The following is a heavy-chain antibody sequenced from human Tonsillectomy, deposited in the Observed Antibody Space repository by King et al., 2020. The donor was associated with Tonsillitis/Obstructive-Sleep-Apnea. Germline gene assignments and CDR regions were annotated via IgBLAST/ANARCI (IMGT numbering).Heavy chain of an antibody. CDR2: ISNSRSYT. CDR3: GRGNYGDWLDS. Sequence: VQLVESGGGLVKPGGSLRLSCAASGFTFTDFYMSWIRQTPGKGLEWVSYISNSRSYTYYADSVKGRFTISRDNAKNSLYLQMNSPRAEDTAVYYCGRGNYGDWLDSWGQGTLVTVSS. D-gene: IGHD4-17*01. J-gene: IGHJ5*01. V-gene: IGHV3-11*05. CDR1: GFTFTDFY.